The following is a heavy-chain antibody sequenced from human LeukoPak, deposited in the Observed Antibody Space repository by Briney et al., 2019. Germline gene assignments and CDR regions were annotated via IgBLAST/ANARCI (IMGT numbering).Heavy chain of an antibody. CDR3: AKTYTGAKSAVDY. D-gene: IGHD7-27*01. V-gene: IGHV3-23*01. Sequence: SGGSLRLSCAASGFTFSSYAMSWVRQAPEKGLEWVSAISGSGGSTYYADSVKGRFTISRDNSKNTLYLQMNSLRAEDTAVYYCAKTYTGAKSAVDYWGQGTLVTVSS. CDR2: ISGSGGST. J-gene: IGHJ4*02. CDR1: GFTFSSYA.